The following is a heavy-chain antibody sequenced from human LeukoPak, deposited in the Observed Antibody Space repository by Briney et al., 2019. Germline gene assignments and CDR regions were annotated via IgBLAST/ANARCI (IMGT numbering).Heavy chain of an antibody. CDR3: ARDEGFSATADY. V-gene: IGHV3-21*01. Sequence: GGSLRLSCAASGFTFSSYSMNWVRQAPGKGLEWVSSISSSSSYIYYADSVKGRFAISRDNAKNSLYLQMNSLRAEDTAAYYCARDEGFSATADYWGQGTLVTVSS. CDR1: GFTFSSYS. D-gene: IGHD2-21*02. CDR2: ISSSSSYI. J-gene: IGHJ4*02.